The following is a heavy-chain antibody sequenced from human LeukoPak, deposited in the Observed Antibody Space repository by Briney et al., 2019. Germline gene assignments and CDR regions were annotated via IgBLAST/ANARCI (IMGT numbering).Heavy chain of an antibody. V-gene: IGHV3-21*01. Sequence: GGSLRLSCAASGFTFSSYSMNWVGQAPGKGLEWVSSISSSSSYIYYADSVKGRFTISRDNAKNSLYLQMNSLRAEDTAVYYCARDQEQWLVGSAFDIWGQGTMLTVSS. J-gene: IGHJ3*02. CDR3: ARDQEQWLVGSAFDI. CDR1: GFTFSSYS. CDR2: ISSSSSYI. D-gene: IGHD6-19*01.